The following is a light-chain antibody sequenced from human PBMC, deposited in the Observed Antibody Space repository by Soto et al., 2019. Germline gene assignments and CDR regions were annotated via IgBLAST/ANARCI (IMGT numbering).Light chain of an antibody. CDR1: ESIGTY. CDR2: GAS. Sequence: DIQMTQSPSPLSASVGDRVTITCRASESIGTYLNWYQLKPGNAPNLLIFGASTLQSGVPSRFSGSGSGTEFTLTISSLQSEDFATYFCQQSSTTPWTFGQGTKV. CDR3: QQSSTTPWT. V-gene: IGKV1-39*01. J-gene: IGKJ1*01.